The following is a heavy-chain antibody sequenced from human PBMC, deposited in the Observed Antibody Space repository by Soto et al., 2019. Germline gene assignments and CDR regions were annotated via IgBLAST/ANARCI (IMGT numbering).Heavy chain of an antibody. CDR3: ARDGTLFASNSYSFLY. CDR1: GGTFRNHG. J-gene: IGHJ4*02. Sequence: QVQLVQSGAEVKNPGSSVRVSCKASGGTFRNHGISWVRQAPGQGLEWVGGIIPIFGRAKYAQRFQGRVTVTADESTNTAYLEVSILRSEDTAVYYCARDGTLFASNSYSFLYWGQGTLVTVSS. V-gene: IGHV1-69*01. D-gene: IGHD3-22*01. CDR2: IIPIFGRA.